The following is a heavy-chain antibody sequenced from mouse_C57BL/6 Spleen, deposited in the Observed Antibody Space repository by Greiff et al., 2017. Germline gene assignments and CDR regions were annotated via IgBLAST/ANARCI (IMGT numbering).Heavy chain of an antibody. V-gene: IGHV5-17*01. CDR3: ARPSSETGYYFDY. CDR2: ISSGSSTI. D-gene: IGHD2-12*01. J-gene: IGHJ2*01. CDR1: GFTFSDYG. Sequence: EVNVVESGGGLVKPGGSLKLSCAASGFTFSDYGMHWVRQAPEKGLEWVAYISSGSSTIYYADTVKGRFTISRDNAKNTLFLQMTSLRSEDTAMYYCARPSSETGYYFDYWGQGTTLTVSS.